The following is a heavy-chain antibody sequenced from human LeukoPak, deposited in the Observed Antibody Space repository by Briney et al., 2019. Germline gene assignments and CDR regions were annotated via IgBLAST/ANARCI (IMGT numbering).Heavy chain of an antibody. CDR2: IDPSVGST. CDR1: VYTFTAYY. V-gene: IGHV1-46*01. Sequence: ASVKVSCKASVYTFTAYYIQWVRQAPGQGLEWMGLIDPSVGSTSNAQKFQGRITMTRDTSTSTVFMELTSLTSEETAVYYCARNSGSGLDHWGQGALVTVSS. J-gene: IGHJ4*02. D-gene: IGHD1-26*01. CDR3: ARNSGSGLDH.